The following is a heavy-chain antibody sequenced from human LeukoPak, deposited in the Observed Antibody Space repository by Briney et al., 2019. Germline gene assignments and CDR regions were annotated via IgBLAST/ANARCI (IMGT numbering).Heavy chain of an antibody. CDR2: INHSGST. CDR3: ARVGYNAFDI. CDR1: VGSFSDHY. J-gene: IGHJ3*02. Sequence: SETLSLTCAVYVGSFSDHYWNWIRQTPGKGLEWIGQINHSGSTNYNSSLKSRVTISVDTSKNQFSLKLSSVTAADTAVYYCARVGYNAFDIWGQGTMVTVSS. V-gene: IGHV4-34*01. D-gene: IGHD5-24*01.